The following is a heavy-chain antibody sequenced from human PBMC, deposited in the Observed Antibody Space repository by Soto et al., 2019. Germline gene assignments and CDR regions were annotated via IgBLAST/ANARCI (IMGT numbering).Heavy chain of an antibody. D-gene: IGHD6-13*01. J-gene: IGHJ4*02. CDR1: GDTFTSYY. CDR2: INPSGGTT. Sequence: ASVKVCCKSSGDTFTSYYIHWVRQAPGQGLEWMGIINPSGGTTTYAQKFQGRVTITSDTSTSTVYMEMSSLRSEDTAVYYCARAIAAATYWGQGTLVTVSS. V-gene: IGHV1-46*01. CDR3: ARAIAAATY.